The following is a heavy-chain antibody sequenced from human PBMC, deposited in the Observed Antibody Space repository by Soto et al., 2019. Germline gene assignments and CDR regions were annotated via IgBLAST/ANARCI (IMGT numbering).Heavy chain of an antibody. D-gene: IGHD6-19*01. Sequence: EVQLVETGGGLIQPGGSLRLSCAASGFTVNYNHMSWVRQAPGKGLEWVSVVYTGGRSFYADSVKGRFTISSDNSKNTLYLQMNSLRAEDTAVYYCARAVAGTYLAWVFFDQWGQGTLVTVSS. J-gene: IGHJ4*02. CDR3: ARAVAGTYLAWVFFDQ. V-gene: IGHV3-53*02. CDR2: VYTGGRS. CDR1: GFTVNYNH.